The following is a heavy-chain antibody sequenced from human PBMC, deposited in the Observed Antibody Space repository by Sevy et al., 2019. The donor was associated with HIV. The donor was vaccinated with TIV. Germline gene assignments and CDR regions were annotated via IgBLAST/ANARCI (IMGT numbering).Heavy chain of an antibody. D-gene: IGHD6-6*01. Sequence: GGSLRLSCAASGFTFSSYSMNWVRQAPGKGLEWVSSISSSSSYIYYADSVKGRFTISRDNAKNSLYLQMNSLRAEDTAVYYCARFARYSSSSEYYFDYWGQRTLVTVSS. J-gene: IGHJ4*02. V-gene: IGHV3-21*01. CDR1: GFTFSSYS. CDR2: ISSSSSYI. CDR3: ARFARYSSSSEYYFDY.